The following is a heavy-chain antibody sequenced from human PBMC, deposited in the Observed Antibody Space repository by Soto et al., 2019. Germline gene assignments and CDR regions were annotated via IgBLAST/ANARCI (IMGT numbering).Heavy chain of an antibody. CDR3: ARYYGSKGGENFDY. CDR2: IYYSGST. CDR1: GGSISSSSYY. Sequence: QLQLQESGPGLVKPSETLSLTCTVSGGSISSSSYYWGWIRQPPGKGLEWIGSIYYSGSTYYNPSLTTRVTXXVXTSXNQFPLKLSSVTAADTAVYYCARYYGSKGGENFDYWGQGTLVTVSS. V-gene: IGHV4-39*01. D-gene: IGHD3-10*01. J-gene: IGHJ4*02.